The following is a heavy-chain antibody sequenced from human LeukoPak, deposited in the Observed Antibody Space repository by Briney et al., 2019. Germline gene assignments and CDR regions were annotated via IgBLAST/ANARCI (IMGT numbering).Heavy chain of an antibody. CDR2: GGSYE. CDR3: AEGSGSLLWYGQLKTLDS. V-gene: IGHV3-30*18. D-gene: IGHD2-21*01. CDR1: GFTIRNYG. Sequence: GGSLTLSCAASGFTIRNYGIHWVRHGPGRGLEWLAVGGSYENYADSVKGRFTISKDNSKNTVSLQMSRLRPEDTGLYYCAEGSGSLLWYGQLKTLDSWGQGTLVTVSS. J-gene: IGHJ4*02.